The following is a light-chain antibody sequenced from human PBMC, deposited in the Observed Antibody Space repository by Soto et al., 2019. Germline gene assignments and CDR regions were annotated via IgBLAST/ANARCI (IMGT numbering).Light chain of an antibody. J-gene: IGKJ1*01. CDR2: EVS. CDR1: QSLENSDGKTY. Sequence: DVVVTQSPLSLPVTLGQSASISCRSSQSLENSDGKTYLSWFKQRPGQSPRRLISEVSKRDSGVPDRFRGSGLGTDFTLHISSVEAEDVGVYYCMQGRHLAWTFGQGTKVDIK. V-gene: IGKV2-30*01. CDR3: MQGRHLAWT.